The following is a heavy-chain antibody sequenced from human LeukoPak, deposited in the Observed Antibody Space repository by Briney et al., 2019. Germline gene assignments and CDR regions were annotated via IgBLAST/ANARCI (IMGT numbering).Heavy chain of an antibody. J-gene: IGHJ4*02. V-gene: IGHV1-69*04. CDR2: IIPILGIT. CDR1: GGTFSSYA. Sequence: SVKVSCKASGGTFSSYAISWVRRAPGQGLEWMGRIIPILGITNYAQKFQGRVTITADKSTSTAYMELSSLRSDDTAVYYCARDPSGGYVPYFDYWGQGTLVTVSS. D-gene: IGHD3-16*01. CDR3: ARDPSGGYVPYFDY.